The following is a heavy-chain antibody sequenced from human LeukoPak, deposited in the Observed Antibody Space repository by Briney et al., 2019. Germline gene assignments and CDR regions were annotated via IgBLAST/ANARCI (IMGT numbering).Heavy chain of an antibody. Sequence: PGGSLRLSCAASGFTFSSYAMSWVRQAPGKGLEWVSAISGSGASTYYADSVKGRFTISRDNSKNTLYLQMNSLRAEDTAVYYCAKDPDYGDYSNAFDIWGQGTMVTVSS. J-gene: IGHJ3*02. CDR2: ISGSGAST. CDR1: GFTFSSYA. CDR3: AKDPDYGDYSNAFDI. D-gene: IGHD4-17*01. V-gene: IGHV3-23*01.